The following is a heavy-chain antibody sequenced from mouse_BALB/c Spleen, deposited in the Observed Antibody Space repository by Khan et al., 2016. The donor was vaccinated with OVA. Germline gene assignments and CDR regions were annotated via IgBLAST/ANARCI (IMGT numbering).Heavy chain of an antibody. D-gene: IGHD1-1*01. CDR3: ARIKKVVATYFDY. Sequence: QVQLQQPGAELVKAGASVKMSCKASGYTFTSYWMHWVKQRLGQGLEWFAETNPTNGRTYYNEKFKSKATLTVDTSSSTAYMLLSGPSFEDSAVYYGARIKKVVATYFDYWGQGTTLTGSA. CDR2: TNPTNGRT. V-gene: IGHV1S81*02. CDR1: GYTFTSYW. J-gene: IGHJ2*01.